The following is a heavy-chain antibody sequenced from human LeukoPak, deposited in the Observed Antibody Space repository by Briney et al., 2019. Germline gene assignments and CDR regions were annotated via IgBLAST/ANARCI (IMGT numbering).Heavy chain of an antibody. CDR2: IDWDDDK. D-gene: IGHD4-17*01. CDR3: ARISAYGDYYFDY. CDR1: GFSLITSGMC. V-gene: IGHV2-70*01. Sequence: SGPALVKPTRTPTLTCTFSGFSLITSGMCVSWIRQPPGKALEWLALIDWDDDKYYSTSLKTRLTISKDTFKNQVVLTMTNMDPVDTATYYCARISAYGDYYFDYWGQGTLVTVSS. J-gene: IGHJ4*02.